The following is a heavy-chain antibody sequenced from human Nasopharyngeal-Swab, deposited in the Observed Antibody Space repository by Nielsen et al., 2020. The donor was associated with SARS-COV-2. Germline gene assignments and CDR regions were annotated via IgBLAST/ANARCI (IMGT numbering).Heavy chain of an antibody. D-gene: IGHD5-18*01. CDR1: GFTFSSYW. V-gene: IGHV3-7*03. CDR2: IKQDGSEK. CDR3: ARRIQLFEAWDRFDP. J-gene: IGHJ5*02. Sequence: GGSLRLSCAASGFTFSSYWMSWVRQAPGKGLEWVANIKQDGSEKYYVDSVKGRFTISRDNAKNSLYLQMNSLRAEDTAVYYCARRIQLFEAWDRFDPWGQGTLVTVSS.